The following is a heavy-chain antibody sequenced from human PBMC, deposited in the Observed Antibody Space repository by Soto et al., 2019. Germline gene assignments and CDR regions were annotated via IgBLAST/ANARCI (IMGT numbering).Heavy chain of an antibody. CDR1: GFTFGDHY. J-gene: IGHJ4*02. V-gene: IGHV3-72*01. D-gene: IGHD1-1*01. Sequence: PGGSLRLCCAVSGFTFGDHYIDWVRQAPGKGLEWFGRIRNKAHSYSTVSAASVKGRFTFSRDDSKNSVYLQMNSLKTEDTAVYFCVRTTQPGTTTHFDYWGQVTLGSVST. CDR2: IRNKAHSYST. CDR3: VRTTQPGTTTHFDY.